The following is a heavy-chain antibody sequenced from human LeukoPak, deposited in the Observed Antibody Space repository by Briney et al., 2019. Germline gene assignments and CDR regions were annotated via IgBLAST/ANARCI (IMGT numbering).Heavy chain of an antibody. CDR3: ARGKSSSWYYFDY. CDR1: GGSISSYY. J-gene: IGHJ4*02. D-gene: IGHD6-13*01. Sequence: PSETLSLTCTVSGGSISSYYWSWIRQPPGKGLEWIGYIYYSGSTNYNPSLKSRVTISVDTSKNHFSLKLRSVTAADTAVYYCARGKSSSWYYFDYWGQGTLVTVSS. V-gene: IGHV4-59*01. CDR2: IYYSGST.